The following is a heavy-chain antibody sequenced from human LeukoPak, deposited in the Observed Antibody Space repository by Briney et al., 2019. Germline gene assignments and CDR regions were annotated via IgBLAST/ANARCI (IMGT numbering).Heavy chain of an antibody. D-gene: IGHD3-22*01. J-gene: IGHJ4*02. Sequence: KTSETLSLTCAVYGGSFSGYYWSWIRQPPGKGLEWIGEINHSGSTNYNPSLKSRVTISVDTSKNQFSLKLSSVTTADTAVYYCARGPYDTSGYYYVRVYFDYWGQGTLVTVSS. V-gene: IGHV4-34*01. CDR1: GGSFSGYY. CDR2: INHSGST. CDR3: ARGPYDTSGYYYVRVYFDY.